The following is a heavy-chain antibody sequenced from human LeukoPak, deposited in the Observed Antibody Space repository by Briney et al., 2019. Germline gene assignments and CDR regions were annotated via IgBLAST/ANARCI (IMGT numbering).Heavy chain of an antibody. CDR1: GGSISSYY. Sequence: PSETLSLTCTVSGGSISSYYWSWIRQPPGKGLEWVANIKQDGSEKYYVDSVKGRFTISRDNAKNSLYLQMNSLRAEDTAVYYCAREDYYGSGSYRFFDYWGQGTLVTVSS. V-gene: IGHV3-7*01. CDR3: AREDYYGSGSYRFFDY. D-gene: IGHD3-10*01. J-gene: IGHJ4*02. CDR2: IKQDGSEK.